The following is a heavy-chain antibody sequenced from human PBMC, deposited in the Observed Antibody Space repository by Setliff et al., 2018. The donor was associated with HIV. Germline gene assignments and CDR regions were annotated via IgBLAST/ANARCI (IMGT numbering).Heavy chain of an antibody. V-gene: IGHV4-38-2*01. Sequence: PSETLSLTCAVSGYSISSGYYWGWIRQPPGKGLEWIGSIYLSGSTYYNPSLKSRVTITVDTSKNQFSLKLSSVTAADTAVYYCAGARITIFGVIIIPVDFDYWGQGTLVTVSS. D-gene: IGHD3-3*01. J-gene: IGHJ4*02. CDR2: IYLSGST. CDR3: AGARITIFGVIIIPVDFDY. CDR1: GYSISSGYY.